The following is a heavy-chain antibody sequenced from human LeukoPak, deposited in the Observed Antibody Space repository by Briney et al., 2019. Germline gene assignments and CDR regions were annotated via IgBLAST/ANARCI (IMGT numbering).Heavy chain of an antibody. J-gene: IGHJ4*02. CDR1: GFTFSSYG. CDR2: IWYDGSNK. D-gene: IGHD6-6*01. V-gene: IGHV3-33*01. Sequence: GRSLRLSCAASGFTFSSYGMHWVRQAPGKGLEWVAVIWYDGSNKYYADSVEGRFTISRDNSKNTLYLQMNSLRAEDTAVYYCARDAPSRSSSSGFDYWGQGTLVTVSS. CDR3: ARDAPSRSSSSGFDY.